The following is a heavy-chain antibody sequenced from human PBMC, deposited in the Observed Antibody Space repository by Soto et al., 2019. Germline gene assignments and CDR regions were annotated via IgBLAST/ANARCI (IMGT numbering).Heavy chain of an antibody. J-gene: IGHJ4*01. CDR3: TGLWFGEIYNY. V-gene: IGHV3-15*07. CDR2: IKNKNDGGTT. CDR1: GFSFKNAW. D-gene: IGHD3-10*01. Sequence: EVELVESGGGLVKPGGSLTLSCAASGFSFKNAWMNWVRQAPGEGLEWVGRIKNKNDGGTTDYAAFVKGRFTISRDASENTLYLHMNGLKTEDTGVYFCTGLWFGEIYNYWGQGSLVTVSS.